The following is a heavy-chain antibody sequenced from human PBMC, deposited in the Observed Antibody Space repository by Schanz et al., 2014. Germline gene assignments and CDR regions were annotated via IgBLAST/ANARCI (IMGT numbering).Heavy chain of an antibody. CDR3: ARHSGYYYYYGMDV. CDR1: GGSISSSSYY. CDR2: IYYSGST. Sequence: QLQLQESGPGLVKPSETLSLTCTVSGGSISSSSYYWGWIRQPPGKGLEWIGSIYYSGSTYYNPSLKSRVTISLDTSKNHFSLKLSSVTAADTAVYYCARHSGYYYYYGMDVWGQGTTVTVSS. J-gene: IGHJ6*02. V-gene: IGHV4-39*01.